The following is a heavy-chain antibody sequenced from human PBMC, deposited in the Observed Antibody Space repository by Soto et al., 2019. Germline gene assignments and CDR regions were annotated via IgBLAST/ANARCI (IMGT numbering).Heavy chain of an antibody. CDR1: GYSFTSYY. D-gene: IGHD6-6*01. CDR3: ARGLGPYYYYMDV. J-gene: IGHJ6*03. CDR2: INPSGGST. V-gene: IGHV1-46*01. Sequence: GESLKISCKGSGYSFTSYYMHWVRQAPGQGLEWMGIINPSGGSTSYAQKFQGRVTMTRDTSTSTVYMELSSLRSEDTAVYYCARGLGPYYYYMDVWGKGTTVTVSS.